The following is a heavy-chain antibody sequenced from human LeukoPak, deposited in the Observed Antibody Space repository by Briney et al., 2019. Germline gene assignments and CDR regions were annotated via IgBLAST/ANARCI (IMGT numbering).Heavy chain of an antibody. CDR1: GYSISSGYY. CDR2: IYHSGST. Sequence: SETLSLTCTVSGYSISSGYYWGWIRQPPGKGLEWIGTIYHSGSTYYNPSLKSRVTISVDTSKNQFSLKLSSVTAADTAVYYCARPQGDACATLHYFDYWGQGTLVTVSS. J-gene: IGHJ4*02. D-gene: IGHD3-16*01. V-gene: IGHV4-38-2*02. CDR3: ARPQGDACATLHYFDY.